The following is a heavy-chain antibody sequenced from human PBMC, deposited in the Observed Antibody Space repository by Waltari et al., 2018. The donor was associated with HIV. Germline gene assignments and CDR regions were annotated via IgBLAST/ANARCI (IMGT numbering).Heavy chain of an antibody. D-gene: IGHD1-1*01. CDR3: ARVDRAGTTSGWDVFDI. CDR2: MYSGGTT. CDR1: GFTVSGHH. V-gene: IGHV3-66*01. J-gene: IGHJ3*02. Sequence: EVQLVDSGGGLVRSGGSLRLSCAASGFTVSGHHMGWVRQTPGKGLEYVSVMYSGGTTHYADSVNGRFTISRDSSKSALYLQMNTLRAEDTALYYCARVDRAGTTSGWDVFDIWGQGTMVTVSS.